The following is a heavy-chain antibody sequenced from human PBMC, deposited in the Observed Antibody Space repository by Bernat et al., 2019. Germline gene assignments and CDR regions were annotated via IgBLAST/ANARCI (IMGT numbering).Heavy chain of an antibody. CDR2: ISSSSSYT. Sequence: QVQLAESGGGLVKPGGSLRLSCAASGFTFSDYYMSWIRQAPGKGLEWVSYISSSSSYTNYADSVKGRFTISRDNAKNSLYLQMNSLRAEDTAVYYCARGPESDIVVVPAAMIGMDVWGQGTTVTVSS. J-gene: IGHJ6*02. V-gene: IGHV3-11*06. CDR1: GFTFSDYY. CDR3: ARGPESDIVVVPAAMIGMDV. D-gene: IGHD2-2*01.